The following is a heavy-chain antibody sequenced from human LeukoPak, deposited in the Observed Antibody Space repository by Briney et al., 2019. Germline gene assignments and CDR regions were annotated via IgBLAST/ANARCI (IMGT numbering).Heavy chain of an antibody. J-gene: IGHJ4*02. CDR1: GFTFSTFW. V-gene: IGHV3-74*01. CDR2: INNDGSST. CDR3: ASDFWSGYYTAMGVNY. D-gene: IGHD3-3*01. Sequence: GGSLRLSCATSGFTFSTFWMHWVRQAPGKGLVWVSRINNDGSSTSYADSVKGRFTISRDNAKNTLYLQMNSLRAEDTAVYYCASDFWSGYYTAMGVNYWGQGTLVTVSS.